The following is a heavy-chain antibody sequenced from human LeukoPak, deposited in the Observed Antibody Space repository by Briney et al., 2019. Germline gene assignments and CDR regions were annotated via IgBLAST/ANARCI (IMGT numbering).Heavy chain of an antibody. CDR2: IIPKFGST. CDR1: GGTFSFYS. CDR3: ARDNLAPSGVKYFHL. D-gene: IGHD3-16*02. J-gene: IGHJ1*01. V-gene: IGHV1-69*05. Sequence: PSVKVSCKASGGTFSFYSLNWVRQAPGQGLEWMGGIIPKFGSTNYAQKFHDRLSITTDESTTTAYMELSSLRSEDTALYFCARDNLAPSGVKYFHLWGPGTLVTVSS.